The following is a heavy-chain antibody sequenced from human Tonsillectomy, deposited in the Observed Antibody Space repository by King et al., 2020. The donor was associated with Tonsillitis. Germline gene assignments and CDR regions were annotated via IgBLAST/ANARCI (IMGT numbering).Heavy chain of an antibody. D-gene: IGHD3-9*01. CDR3: ARVPVTNYDLVTGSLLGWFDT. V-gene: IGHV3-53*01. J-gene: IGHJ5*02. CDR1: GFIVSSNY. CDR2: IYSDGRT. Sequence: VQLVESGGALIQPGGSLRLSCAASGFIVSSNYMSWVRQAPGKGLKWVSVIYSDGRTYYADSVKGRFTISRDNSNNTIYLQMNSLRAEDTAVYYCARVPVTNYDLVTGSLLGWFDTWGQGTLVTVSS.